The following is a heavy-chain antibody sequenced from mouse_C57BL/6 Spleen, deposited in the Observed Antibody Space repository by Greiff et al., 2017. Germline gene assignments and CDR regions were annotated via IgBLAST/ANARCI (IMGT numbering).Heavy chain of an antibody. D-gene: IGHD1-1*01. CDR2: IYPSDSET. V-gene: IGHV1-61*01. Sequence: QVQLQQPGAELVRPGSSVKLSCKASGYTFTSYWMDWVKQRPGQGLEWIGNIYPSDSETHYNQKFKDKATLTVDKSSSTAYMQLSSLTSEDSAVYYCARWGTTVVAHWYFEVWGTGTTVTVSS. CDR1: GYTFTSYW. CDR3: ARWGTTVVAHWYFEV. J-gene: IGHJ1*03.